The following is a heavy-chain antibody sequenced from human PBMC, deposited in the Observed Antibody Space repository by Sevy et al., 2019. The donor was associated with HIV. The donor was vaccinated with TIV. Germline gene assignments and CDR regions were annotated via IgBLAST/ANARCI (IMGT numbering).Heavy chain of an antibody. CDR3: ARVGNIAAAGPGGMDV. Sequence: SKTLSLTCTVSGGSISSYYWSWIRQPPGKGLEWIGYIYYSGSTNYNPSLKSRVTISVDTSKNQFSLKLSSVTAADTAVYYCARVGNIAAAGPGGMDVWGQGTTVTVSS. V-gene: IGHV4-59*01. CDR1: GGSISSYY. CDR2: IYYSGST. D-gene: IGHD6-13*01. J-gene: IGHJ6*02.